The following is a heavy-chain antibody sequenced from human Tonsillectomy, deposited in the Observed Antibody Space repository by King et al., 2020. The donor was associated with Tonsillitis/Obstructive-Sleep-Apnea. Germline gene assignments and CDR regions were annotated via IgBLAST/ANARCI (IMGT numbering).Heavy chain of an antibody. D-gene: IGHD4-11*01. CDR1: GFTFSRYA. J-gene: IGHJ5*02. V-gene: IGHV3-30*18. CDR3: AKELEEGGQGLTTDWFDP. Sequence: VQLVQSGGGVVQPGRSLRLSCAASGFTFSRYAMHWVRQAPGKGLEWVAVISFDGSNKYYADSVKGRFTISRDNSKNTQYLQMNSLRSEDTAVYYCAKELEEGGQGLTTDWFDPWGQGTLVTVSS. CDR2: ISFDGSNK.